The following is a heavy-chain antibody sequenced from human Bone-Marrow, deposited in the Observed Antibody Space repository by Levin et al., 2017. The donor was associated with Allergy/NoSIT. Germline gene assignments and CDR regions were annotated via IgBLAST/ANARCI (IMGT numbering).Heavy chain of an antibody. CDR1: GYNVDDYA. D-gene: IGHD5-24*01. J-gene: IGHJ4*02. CDR2: MTWNRGKK. V-gene: IGHV3-9*01. Sequence: GGSLRLSCAVSGYNVDDYAMHWVRQAPGKGLEWVSWMTWNRGKKDYADSVMGRFTISRDSVKNSLYMEMNSLRGEDTAFYYCVKDMSGDGSNFDHWGQGTLVTVSS. CDR3: VKDMSGDGSNFDH.